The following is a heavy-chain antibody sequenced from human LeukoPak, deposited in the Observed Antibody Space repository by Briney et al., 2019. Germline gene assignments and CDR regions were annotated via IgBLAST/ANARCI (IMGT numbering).Heavy chain of an antibody. Sequence: SETLSLTCAVYGGSFSGYYWSWIRQPPGKGLEWIGEINHSGSTNYNPSLKSRVTISVDTSKNQFSLKLSSVTAAGTAVYYCARAGRGSGYLSYWGQGTLVTVSS. CDR2: INHSGST. D-gene: IGHD3-3*01. CDR3: ARAGRGSGYLSY. J-gene: IGHJ4*02. V-gene: IGHV4-34*01. CDR1: GGSFSGYY.